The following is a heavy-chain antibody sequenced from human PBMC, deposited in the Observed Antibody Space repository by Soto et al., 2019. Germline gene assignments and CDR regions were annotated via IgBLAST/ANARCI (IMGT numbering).Heavy chain of an antibody. J-gene: IGHJ6*02. CDR2: INAGNGNT. Sequence: ASVKVSCKASGYTFTSYAMYWVRQAPGQRLEWMGWINAGNGNTKYSQKFQGRVTITRDTSASTAYMELSSLRSEDTAVYYCARGWWEREGYVMDVWGQGTTVTVSS. D-gene: IGHD1-26*01. CDR3: ARGWWEREGYVMDV. CDR1: GYTFTSYA. V-gene: IGHV1-3*01.